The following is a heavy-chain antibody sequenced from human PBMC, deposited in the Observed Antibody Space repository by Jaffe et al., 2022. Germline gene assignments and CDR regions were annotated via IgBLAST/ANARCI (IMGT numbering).Heavy chain of an antibody. Sequence: EVQLVESGGGLVQPGRSLRLSCTASGFTFGDYAMSWFRQAPGKGLEWVGFIRSKAYGGTTEYAASVKGRFTISRDDSKSIAYLQMNSLKTEDTAVYYCTRGWYYDIVYYMDVWGKGTTVTVSS. J-gene: IGHJ6*03. CDR1: GFTFGDYA. D-gene: IGHD3-9*01. CDR3: TRGWYYDIVYYMDV. CDR2: IRSKAYGGTT. V-gene: IGHV3-49*03.